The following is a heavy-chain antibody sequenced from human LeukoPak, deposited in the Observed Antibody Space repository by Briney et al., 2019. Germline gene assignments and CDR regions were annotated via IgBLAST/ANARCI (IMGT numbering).Heavy chain of an antibody. CDR3: ARQFDFWSGYFDY. CDR2: IYPGDSDT. V-gene: IGHV5-51*01. Sequence: GASLQISCKGSGYSFTSYWIGWVRQMPGKGLEWMGIIYPGDSDTRYSPSFQGQVTISADKSISTAYLQWSSLKASDTAMYYCARQFDFWSGYFDYWGQGTLVTVSS. J-gene: IGHJ4*02. D-gene: IGHD3-3*01. CDR1: GYSFTSYW.